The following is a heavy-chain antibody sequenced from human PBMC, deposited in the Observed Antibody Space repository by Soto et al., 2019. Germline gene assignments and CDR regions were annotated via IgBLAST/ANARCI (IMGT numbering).Heavy chain of an antibody. D-gene: IGHD3-10*01. CDR3: AKDTRGSYGSGSYSYYGMDV. Sequence: GGSLRLSCAASGFTFSSYAMSWVRQAPGKGLEWVSAISGSGGNTYYADSVKGRFTISRDNSKNTLYLQMNSLRAEDTAVYYCAKDTRGSYGSGSYSYYGMDVWGQGTTVTVSS. J-gene: IGHJ6*02. V-gene: IGHV3-23*01. CDR1: GFTFSSYA. CDR2: ISGSGGNT.